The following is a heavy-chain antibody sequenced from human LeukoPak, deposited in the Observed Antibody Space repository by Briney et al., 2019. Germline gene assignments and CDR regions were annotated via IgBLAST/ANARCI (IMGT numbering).Heavy chain of an antibody. D-gene: IGHD2-2*01. CDR1: GFTFSSYA. Sequence: GRSLRLSCAASGFTFSSYAMHWVRQAPGKGLEWVAVISYDGSNKYYADSVKGRFTISRDNSKNTLYLQMNSLRAEDTAVYYCARSTQSVPMTAIDYWGQGTLVTVSS. CDR3: ARSTQSVPMTAIDY. CDR2: ISYDGSNK. J-gene: IGHJ4*02. V-gene: IGHV3-30-3*01.